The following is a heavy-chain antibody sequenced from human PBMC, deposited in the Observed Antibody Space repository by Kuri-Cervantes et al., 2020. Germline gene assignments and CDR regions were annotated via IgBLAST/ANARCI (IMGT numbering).Heavy chain of an antibody. CDR2: ISYDGSNK. D-gene: IGHD1-26*01. CDR1: GFTFSSYW. V-gene: IGHV3-30*18. Sequence: GESLKISCAASGFTFSSYWMHWVRQAPGKGLEWVAVISYDGSNKYYADSVKGRFTISRDNSKNTLYLQMNSLRAEDTAVYYCAKEIVGDSGYFDLWGRGTLVTVSS. CDR3: AKEIVGDSGYFDL. J-gene: IGHJ2*01.